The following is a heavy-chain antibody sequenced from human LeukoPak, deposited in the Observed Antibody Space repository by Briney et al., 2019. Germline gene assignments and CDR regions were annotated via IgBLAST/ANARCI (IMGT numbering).Heavy chain of an antibody. CDR1: GFTFSSYG. CDR3: AELGITMIGGV. J-gene: IGHJ6*04. V-gene: IGHV3-48*01. D-gene: IGHD3-10*02. Sequence: GRSLRLSCAASGFTFSSYGMHCVRQAPGKGLGWGSYISSIGSTIYYADSVRGRVTISRDKAKNSLYLQMNSLRAEDTAVYYCAELGITMIGGVWGKGTTVTISS. CDR2: ISSIGSTI.